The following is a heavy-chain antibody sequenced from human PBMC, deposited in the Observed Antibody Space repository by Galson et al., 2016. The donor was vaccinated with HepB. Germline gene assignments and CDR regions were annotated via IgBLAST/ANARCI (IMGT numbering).Heavy chain of an antibody. V-gene: IGHV1-3*01. CDR1: GYTFTRYT. J-gene: IGHJ4*02. CDR3: ARTLSSGWFVYFDY. D-gene: IGHD6-19*01. CDR2: INAGNGNT. Sequence: SVKVSCKASGYTFTRYTIHWVRQAPGQRLEWMGWINAGNGNTKYSQKFQGRVTISRDTSASTGYMELSSLRSEDAAVYYCARTLSSGWFVYFDYWGQGTLVTVSS.